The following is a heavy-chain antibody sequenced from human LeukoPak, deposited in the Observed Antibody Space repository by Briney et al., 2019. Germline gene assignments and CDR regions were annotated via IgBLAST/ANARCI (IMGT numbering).Heavy chain of an antibody. V-gene: IGHV3-7*01. CDR3: ASPRYYYDSSGFDY. Sequence: GGSLRLSCAASGFTFSNAWMSWVRQAPGKGLEWVANIKQDGSEKYYVDSVKGRFTISRDNAKNSLYLQMNSLRAEDTAVYYCASPRYYYDSSGFDYWGQGTLVTVSS. CDR1: GFTFSNAW. CDR2: IKQDGSEK. D-gene: IGHD3-22*01. J-gene: IGHJ4*02.